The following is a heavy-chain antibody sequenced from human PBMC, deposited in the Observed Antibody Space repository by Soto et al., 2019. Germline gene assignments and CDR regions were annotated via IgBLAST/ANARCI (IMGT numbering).Heavy chain of an antibody. CDR3: TADVRKAAAWGFDP. V-gene: IGHV3-11*01. Sequence: PGGSLRLSCAASGFTFSDYYMSWIRQAPGKGLEWVSYISSRSSTIFYADSVKGRFTISRDNVKNSLYLQMNSLKTEDTALYYCTADVRKAAAWGFDPWGQGTLVTVSS. CDR1: GFTFSDYY. J-gene: IGHJ5*02. CDR2: ISSRSSTI. D-gene: IGHD6-13*01.